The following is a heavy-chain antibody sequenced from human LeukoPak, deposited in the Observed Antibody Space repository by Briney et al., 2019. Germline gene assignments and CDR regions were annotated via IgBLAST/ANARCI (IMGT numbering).Heavy chain of an antibody. CDR3: ARVRGSSGSYEYYHYMDV. CDR1: GDSINSNPYS. D-gene: IGHD1-26*01. Sequence: SETLSLTCTVSGDSINSNPYSWAWIRQPPGKGLEWIGSIYYSGRSYYKVSLKSRVIISLDTSKKQFSLKLSSVTAADTAVYYCARVRGSSGSYEYYHYMDVWGKGTTVTISS. J-gene: IGHJ6*03. CDR2: IYYSGRS. V-gene: IGHV4-39*07.